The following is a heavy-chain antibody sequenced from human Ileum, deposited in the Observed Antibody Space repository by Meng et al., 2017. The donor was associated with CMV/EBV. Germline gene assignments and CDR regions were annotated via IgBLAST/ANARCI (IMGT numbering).Heavy chain of an antibody. CDR1: GYTFTSYD. Sequence: GYTFTSYDINWGRQATGQGLEWMGWMNPNSGNTGYAQKFQGRVTMTRNTSISTAYMELSSLRSEDTAVYYCARAPAYYYGSGSYYKDWGQGTLVTVSS. CDR2: MNPNSGNT. J-gene: IGHJ4*02. D-gene: IGHD3-10*01. V-gene: IGHV1-8*01. CDR3: ARAPAYYYGSGSYYKD.